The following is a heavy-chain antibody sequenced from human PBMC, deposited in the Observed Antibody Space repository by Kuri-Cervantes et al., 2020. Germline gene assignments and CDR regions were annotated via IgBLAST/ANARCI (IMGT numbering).Heavy chain of an antibody. CDR2: IYPGDSDT. Sequence: GESLKISCKGSEYSFTSYWIGWVRQMPGKGLEWMGIIYPGDSDTRYSPSFQDQVTISADKSISTAYLQWSSLKASDTAMYYCARGLRYCSSTSCYGGNWFDPWGQGTLVTVSS. V-gene: IGHV5-51*01. J-gene: IGHJ5*02. D-gene: IGHD2-2*01. CDR3: ARGLRYCSSTSCYGGNWFDP. CDR1: EYSFTSYW.